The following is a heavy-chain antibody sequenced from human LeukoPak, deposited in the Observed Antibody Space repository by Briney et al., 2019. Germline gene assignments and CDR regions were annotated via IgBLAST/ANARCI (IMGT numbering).Heavy chain of an antibody. CDR1: GFTFSSYS. Sequence: GGSLRLSCAASGFTFSSYSMNWVRQAPGKGLEWVSSISSSSSYIYYADSVKGRFTISRDNSKNTLYLQMNSLRAEDTAVYYCARAFSTTAFDYWGQGTLVTVSS. D-gene: IGHD4-17*01. V-gene: IGHV3-21*01. CDR2: ISSSSSYI. CDR3: ARAFSTTAFDY. J-gene: IGHJ4*02.